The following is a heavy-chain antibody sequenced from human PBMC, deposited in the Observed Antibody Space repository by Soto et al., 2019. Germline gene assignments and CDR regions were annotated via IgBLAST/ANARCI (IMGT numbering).Heavy chain of an antibody. V-gene: IGHV1-69*01. Sequence: VQLVQSGAEVRMPGSSVKVSCKASGGTFNNYAIHWVRQAPGQGLEWMGGIVPIFGPAKYAQNFRGRVRITADDSTSSVYMELSSLMSEDTAIYYCARPSYSSSWLPTLDYWGQGTLVTVSS. CDR1: GGTFNNYA. D-gene: IGHD6-13*01. CDR2: IVPIFGPA. J-gene: IGHJ4*02. CDR3: ARPSYSSSWLPTLDY.